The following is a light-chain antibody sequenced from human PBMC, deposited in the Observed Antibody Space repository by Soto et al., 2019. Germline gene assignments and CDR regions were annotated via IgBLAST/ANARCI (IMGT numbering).Light chain of an antibody. CDR1: QSIRNF. CDR2: SAS. V-gene: IGKV1-39*01. CDR3: QQSRTTSYT. Sequence: DIQMTQSPSSLSASVGDRVTITCRASQSIRNFLNWFQQKPGKAPRLLIYSASSLQSGVPSRFSGSGSGTDFTLTISSLQPEDFATYFCQQSRTTSYTFGQGTKVEI. J-gene: IGKJ2*01.